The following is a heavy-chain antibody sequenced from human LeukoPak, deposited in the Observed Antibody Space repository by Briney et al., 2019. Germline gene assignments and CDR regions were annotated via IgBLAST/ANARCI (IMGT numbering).Heavy chain of an antibody. CDR3: AKDNYVDYYYYYMDV. J-gene: IGHJ6*03. V-gene: IGHV3-9*03. D-gene: IGHD4-17*01. CDR2: ISWNSGSI. CDR1: GFTFDDYA. Sequence: PGGSLRLSCAASGFTFDDYAMHWVRHAPGKGLEWVSGISWNSGSIGYADSVKGRFTISRDNAKNSLYLQMNSLRAEDMALYYCAKDNYVDYYYYYMDVWGKGTTVTVSS.